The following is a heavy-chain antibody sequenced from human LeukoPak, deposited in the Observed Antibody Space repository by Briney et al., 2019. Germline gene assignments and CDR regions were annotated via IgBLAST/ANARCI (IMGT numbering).Heavy chain of an antibody. CDR3: ARDLGQYYDTSDNWFGP. J-gene: IGHJ5*02. Sequence: PSETLSLTCAVYGGSFSGYYWSWIRQPPGKGLVWVSRINSDGINTSYADSVKGRFTISRDNAKNTLNLQMNSLRAEDTAVYYCARDLGQYYDTSDNWFGPWGQGTLVTVSS. D-gene: IGHD3-22*01. V-gene: IGHV3-74*01. CDR2: INSDGINT. CDR1: GGSFSGYY.